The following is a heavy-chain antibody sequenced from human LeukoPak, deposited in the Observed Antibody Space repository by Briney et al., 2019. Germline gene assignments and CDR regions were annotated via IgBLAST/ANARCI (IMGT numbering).Heavy chain of an antibody. CDR2: IYTSGST. Sequence: SQTLSLTCTVSGGSISSGSYYWSWIRQPAGKGLEWIGRIYTSGSTNYNPSLKSRVTISVDTSKNQFSLKLSSVTAADTAVYYCARDIVVVVAAQYYYYYMDVWGKGTTVTASS. CDR1: GGSISSGSYY. V-gene: IGHV4-61*02. J-gene: IGHJ6*03. D-gene: IGHD2-15*01. CDR3: ARDIVVVVAAQYYYYYMDV.